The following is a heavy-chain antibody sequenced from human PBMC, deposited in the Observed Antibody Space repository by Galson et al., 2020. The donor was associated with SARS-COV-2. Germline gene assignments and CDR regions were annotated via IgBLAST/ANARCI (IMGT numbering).Heavy chain of an antibody. J-gene: IGHJ3*02. V-gene: IGHV4-30-4*01. CDR1: GCSISSGYYY. D-gene: IGHD4-17*01. CDR3: ARGDGRNDFGDYGAFDI. CDR2: IYHSGST. Sequence: SETLSLTCTVSGCSISSGYYYWSWIRQPPGKGLEWIGYIYHSGSTYYNPSLKSRVIISVDTSRNHFSLKLSPVTAADTAVYYCARGDGRNDFGDYGAFDIWGQGTLVTVSS.